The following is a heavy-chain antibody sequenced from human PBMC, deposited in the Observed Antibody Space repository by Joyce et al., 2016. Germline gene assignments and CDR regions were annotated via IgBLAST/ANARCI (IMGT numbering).Heavy chain of an antibody. D-gene: IGHD6-6*01. V-gene: IGHV5-51*01. CDR1: GYSYTGYW. CDR2: IYPGDSDT. J-gene: IGHJ3*02. CDR3: ARATIAPRTRAFDI. Sequence: DVQLVQSGAEVKKPGESLTISCKGSGYSYTGYWIAWVRQMPGKGLEWMGIIYPGDSDTTYSPSFQGQVSISVDKSISTAYLQWNTLKASDTAIYYCARATIAPRTRAFDIWGQGTMVIVSS.